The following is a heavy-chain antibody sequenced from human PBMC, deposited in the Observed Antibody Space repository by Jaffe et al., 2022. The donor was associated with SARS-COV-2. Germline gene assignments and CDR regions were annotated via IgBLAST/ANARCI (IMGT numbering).Heavy chain of an antibody. CDR2: IYTSGST. V-gene: IGHV4-61*02. CDR1: GGSISSGSFY. D-gene: IGHD6-25*01. CDR3: ARATATKMSVFDI. Sequence: QVQLQESGPGLVKPSQTLSLTCTLSGGSISSGSFYWSWIRQPAGKGLEWIGHIYTSGSTNYNHSLKNRVTISVDTSKNQFSLKLSSVTAADTATYYCARATATKMSVFDIWGQGTMVTVSS. J-gene: IGHJ3*02.